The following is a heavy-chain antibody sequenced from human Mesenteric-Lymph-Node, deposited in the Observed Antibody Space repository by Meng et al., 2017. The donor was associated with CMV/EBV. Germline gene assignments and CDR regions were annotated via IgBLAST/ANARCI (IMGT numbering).Heavy chain of an antibody. CDR2: IYYSGST. Sequence: GSLRLSCTVSGGSISSYYWSWIRQPPGKGLEWIGYIYYSGSTNYNPSLKSQVTISVDTSKNQFSLKLSSVTAADTAVYYCARGIRDDFWSGYFYYYGMDVWGQGTTVTVSS. CDR1: GGSISSYY. CDR3: ARGIRDDFWSGYFYYYGMDV. V-gene: IGHV4-59*01. D-gene: IGHD3-3*01. J-gene: IGHJ6*02.